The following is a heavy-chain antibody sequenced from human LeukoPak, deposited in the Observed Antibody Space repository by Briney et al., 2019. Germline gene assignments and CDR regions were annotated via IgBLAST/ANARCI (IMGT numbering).Heavy chain of an antibody. CDR3: ARGPVRRLMITFGGVIPYNWFDP. CDR1: GYTFTSYG. CDR2: ISAYNGNT. Sequence: ASVKVSCKASGYTFTSYGISWVRQAPGQGLEWMGWISAYNGNTNYAQKLQGRVTMTTDTSTSTAYMELRSLRSEDTAVYYCARGPVRRLMITFGGVIPYNWFDPWGQGTLVTVSS. V-gene: IGHV1-18*01. J-gene: IGHJ5*02. D-gene: IGHD3-16*02.